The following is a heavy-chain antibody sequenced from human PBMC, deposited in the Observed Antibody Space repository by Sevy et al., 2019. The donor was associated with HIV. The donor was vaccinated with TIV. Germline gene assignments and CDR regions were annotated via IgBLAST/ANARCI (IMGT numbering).Heavy chain of an antibody. CDR2: IGWNSRSI. V-gene: IGHV3-9*01. Sequence: GGSLRLSCTASGFNFDDYGMHWVRQAPGKGLEWVSGIGWNSRSIGYADSVKGRFTISRDGAQNSLYLQMSSLRPEDTAFYYCAKDIAVAGPLLYYFDYWGQGTLVTVSS. CDR1: GFNFDDYG. J-gene: IGHJ4*02. CDR3: AKDIAVAGPLLYYFDY. D-gene: IGHD6-19*01.